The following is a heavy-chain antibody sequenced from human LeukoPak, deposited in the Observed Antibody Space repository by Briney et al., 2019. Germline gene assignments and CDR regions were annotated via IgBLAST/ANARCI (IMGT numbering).Heavy chain of an antibody. CDR3: ARGPYKDFWSGYSDY. CDR1: GFTFSSYS. V-gene: IGHV3-48*01. D-gene: IGHD3-3*01. Sequence: GGSLSLSCSASGFTFSSYSMNWVRQAPGKGLKWVSYISSSSTTIYYADSVKGRFTISRDNAKNSLYLQMNSLRVADTAVYYCARGPYKDFWSGYSDYWGQGTLVTVSS. J-gene: IGHJ4*02. CDR2: ISSSSTTI.